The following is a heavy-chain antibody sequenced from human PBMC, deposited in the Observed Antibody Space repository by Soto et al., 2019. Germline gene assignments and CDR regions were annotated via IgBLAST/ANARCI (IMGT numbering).Heavy chain of an antibody. CDR2: IKSKTDGGTT. J-gene: IGHJ4*02. V-gene: IGHV3-15*01. D-gene: IGHD3-9*01. CDR1: GFTFSNAW. Sequence: EVQLVESGGGLVKPGGSLRLSCAASGFTFSNAWMSWVRQAPGKGLEWVGRIKSKTDGGTTDYAAPVKGRFTISRDDSKNTLYLQMNSLKTEDTAVYYCTTDEPRRITIFSPADYWGQGTLVTVSS. CDR3: TTDEPRRITIFSPADY.